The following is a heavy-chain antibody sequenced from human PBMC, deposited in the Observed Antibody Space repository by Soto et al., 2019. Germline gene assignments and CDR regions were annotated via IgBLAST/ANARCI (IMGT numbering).Heavy chain of an antibody. V-gene: IGHV3-21*01. Sequence: KSGGSLRLSCAASGFTFTRYSMNWVRQAPGKGLEWVSSISSTTNYIYYADSMKGRFTVSRDNAKNSVYLEMNSLSAEDTAVYYCARGSEDLTSNFDYWGQGTLVTVSS. CDR2: ISSTTNYI. CDR1: GFTFTRYS. CDR3: ARGSEDLTSNFDY. J-gene: IGHJ4*02.